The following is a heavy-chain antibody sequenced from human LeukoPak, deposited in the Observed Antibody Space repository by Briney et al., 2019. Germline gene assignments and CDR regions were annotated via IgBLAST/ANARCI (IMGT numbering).Heavy chain of an antibody. Sequence: SVKVSCKASGYTFTYRYLHWVRQAPGQALEWMGWITPFNGNTNYAQKFQGRVTITRDTSISTAYMELSGLRSEDTAVYYCARGHTSYYYMDVWGKGTTVTVSS. V-gene: IGHV1-45*02. D-gene: IGHD2-2*01. CDR3: ARGHTSYYYMDV. CDR2: ITPFNGNT. J-gene: IGHJ6*03. CDR1: GYTFTYRY.